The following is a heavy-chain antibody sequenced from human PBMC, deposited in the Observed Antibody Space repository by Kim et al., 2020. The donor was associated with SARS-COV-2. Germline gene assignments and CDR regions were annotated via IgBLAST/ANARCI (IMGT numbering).Heavy chain of an antibody. CDR1: GYSFTSYW. CDR3: ASLAYYYDSSGYYFDY. D-gene: IGHD3-22*01. Sequence: GESLKISCNGSGYSFTSYWISWVRQMPGKGLEWMGRIDPSDSYTNYSPSFQGHVTISADKSISTAYLQWSSLKASDTAMYYCASLAYYYDSSGYYFDYWGQGTLVTVSS. CDR2: IDPSDSYT. J-gene: IGHJ4*02. V-gene: IGHV5-10-1*01.